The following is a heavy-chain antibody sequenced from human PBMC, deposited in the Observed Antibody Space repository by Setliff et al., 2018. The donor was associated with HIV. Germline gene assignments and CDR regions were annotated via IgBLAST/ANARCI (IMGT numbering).Heavy chain of an antibody. CDR1: GGSISSGGYY. CDR2: IYYSGST. V-gene: IGHV4-31*03. CDR3: ARGLSFYDPGGFDY. J-gene: IGHJ4*02. D-gene: IGHD3-22*01. Sequence: SETLSLTCTVSGGSISSGGYYWSWIRQHPGKGLEWIGYIYYSGSTYYNPSLKSRVTISVDTSKNQFSLKLSSVTAADTAVYYCARGLSFYDPGGFDYWGQRTLVTVSS.